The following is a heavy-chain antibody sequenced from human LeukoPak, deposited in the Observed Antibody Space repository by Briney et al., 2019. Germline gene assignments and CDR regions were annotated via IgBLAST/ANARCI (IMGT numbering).Heavy chain of an antibody. CDR2: IIPIFGTA. Sequence: SEKVSCKASGGTFSSYAISWVRQAPGQGLEWMGGIIPIFGTANYAQKFQGRVTITADKSTSTAYMELSSLRSEDTAVYYCARDGSLGPLYYFDYWGQGTLVTVSS. D-gene: IGHD7-27*01. V-gene: IGHV1-69*06. CDR3: ARDGSLGPLYYFDY. CDR1: GGTFSSYA. J-gene: IGHJ4*02.